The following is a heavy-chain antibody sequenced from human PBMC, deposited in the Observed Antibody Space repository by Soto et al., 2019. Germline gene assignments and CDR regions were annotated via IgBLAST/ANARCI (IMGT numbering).Heavy chain of an antibody. CDR3: VRGIASRL. D-gene: IGHD2-21*01. CDR1: GFTFTSYW. J-gene: IGHJ6*04. CDR2: INKDGSAK. Sequence: EVQVVESGGGLVQPGGSLRLSCAASGFTFTSYWMTWVRQAPGRGLEWGANINKDGSAKSYVDSVKGRFTISRDNAETALYLQTNGLRADDTAVYYCVRGIASRLWGKGTAVIVSS. V-gene: IGHV3-7*01.